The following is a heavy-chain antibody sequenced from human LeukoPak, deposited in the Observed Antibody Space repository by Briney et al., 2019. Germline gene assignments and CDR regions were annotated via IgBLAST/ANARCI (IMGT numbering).Heavy chain of an antibody. Sequence: TGGPLRLSCAASGFTFSSYAMSWVRQAPGKGLEWVAAISDTGGDTHSADSVKGRFTISRDNSRNTLFLQLNSLRAEDTAVYYCAKHAFHAYNYGMDVWGRGTTVTVSS. V-gene: IGHV3-23*01. CDR1: GFTFSSYA. J-gene: IGHJ6*02. CDR3: AKHAFHAYNYGMDV. CDR2: ISDTGGDT. D-gene: IGHD2-21*01.